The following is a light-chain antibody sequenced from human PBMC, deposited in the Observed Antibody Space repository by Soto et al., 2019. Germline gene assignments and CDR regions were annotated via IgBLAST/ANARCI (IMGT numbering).Light chain of an antibody. CDR1: QSISTW. J-gene: IGKJ2*01. CDR3: QQYNSYTT. V-gene: IGKV1-5*01. Sequence: DIQMTQSPSTLSASVGDRVTITCRASQSISTWLAWYQQKPGKAPKLLIYDASSLQSGVPSRFSGHGSWTDFTLTISSLQPDDFATYYCQQYNSYTTFGQGTKLEIK. CDR2: DAS.